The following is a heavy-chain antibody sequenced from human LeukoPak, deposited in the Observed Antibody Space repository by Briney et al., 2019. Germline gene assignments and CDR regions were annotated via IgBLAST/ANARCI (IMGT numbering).Heavy chain of an antibody. CDR2: INAYNGNT. V-gene: IGHV1-18*01. Sequence: ASVKVSCKASGYTFTSYGISWVRQAPGQGLEWMGWINAYNGNTNYAQKLQGRVTMTTDTSTSTAYMELRSLRSDDTAVYYCARDHQGAYCGGDCYSINWFDPWGQGTLVTVSS. CDR1: GYTFTSYG. J-gene: IGHJ5*02. CDR3: ARDHQGAYCGGDCYSINWFDP. D-gene: IGHD2-21*02.